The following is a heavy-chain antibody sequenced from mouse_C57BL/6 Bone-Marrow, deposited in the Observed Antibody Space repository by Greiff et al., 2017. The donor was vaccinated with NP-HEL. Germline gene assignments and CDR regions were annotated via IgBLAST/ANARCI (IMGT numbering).Heavy chain of an antibody. D-gene: IGHD1-1*01. Sequence: DVMLVESGGGLVKPGGSLKLSCAASGFTFSSYAMSWVRQTPEKRLEWVATISDGGSYTYYPDNVKGRFTISRDNAKNNLYLQMSHLKSEDTAMYYCAVTVVAHYFDYWGQGTTLTVSS. J-gene: IGHJ2*01. CDR2: ISDGGSYT. V-gene: IGHV5-4*03. CDR1: GFTFSSYA. CDR3: AVTVVAHYFDY.